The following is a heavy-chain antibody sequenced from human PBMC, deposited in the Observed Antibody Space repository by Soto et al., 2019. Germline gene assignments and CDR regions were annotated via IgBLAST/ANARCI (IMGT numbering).Heavy chain of an antibody. D-gene: IGHD3-3*01. CDR2: ISGSGDST. CDR3: AKGARYDFWSGYSAFDY. Sequence: EVQLLESGGGLVQPGGSLRLSCAASGFTFSSYAMSWVRQAPGKGLEWVSAISGSGDSTYYADSVKGRFTISRDNSKNTLYLQMNSLRAEDTAVYYCAKGARYDFWSGYSAFDYWGQGTLVTVSP. CDR1: GFTFSSYA. J-gene: IGHJ4*02. V-gene: IGHV3-23*01.